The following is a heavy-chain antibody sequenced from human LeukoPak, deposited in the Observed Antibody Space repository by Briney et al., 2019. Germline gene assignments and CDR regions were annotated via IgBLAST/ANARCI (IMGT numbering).Heavy chain of an antibody. J-gene: IGHJ4*02. V-gene: IGHV4-34*01. CDR3: ASAVMVVPAAIGY. Sequence: SETLSLTCAVYGGSFSGYYWSWIRQPPGKGLEWIGEINHSGSTNYNPSLKSRVTISVDTSKNQFSLKLSSMTAADTAVYYCASAVMVVPAAIGYWGQGTLVTVSS. CDR1: GGSFSGYY. CDR2: INHSGST. D-gene: IGHD2-2*01.